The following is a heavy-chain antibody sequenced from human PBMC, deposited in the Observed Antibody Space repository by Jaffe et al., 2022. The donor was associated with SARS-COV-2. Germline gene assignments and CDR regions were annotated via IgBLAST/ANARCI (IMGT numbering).Heavy chain of an antibody. CDR2: IYYSGST. D-gene: IGHD3-10*01. CDR3: ARQGNYYASGSDYNAPLNWFDP. CDR1: GGSISSSSYY. V-gene: IGHV4-39*01. J-gene: IGHJ5*02. Sequence: QLQLQESGPGLVKPSETLSLTCTVSGGSISSSSYYWGWIRQPPGKGLEWIGSIYYSGSTYYNPSLKSRVTISVDTSKNQFSLRLSYVTAADTAVYYCARQGNYYASGSDYNAPLNWFDPWGQGTLVTVSS.